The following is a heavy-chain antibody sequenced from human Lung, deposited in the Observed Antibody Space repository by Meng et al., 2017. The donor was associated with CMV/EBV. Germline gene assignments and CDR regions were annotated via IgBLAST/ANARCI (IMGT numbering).Heavy chain of an antibody. CDR1: GGPFRTYT. J-gene: IGHJ4*02. Sequence: QVQPVDAGAEGKQPGAYGKVACKTSGGPFRTYTFSWVRQAPGQGREWMGGLIPVLNKAKSAPRFQDRVTFTADETTTTAYMELSSLTFEGTAVYFCARGRGNQPLFDFWGQGTLVTVSS. V-gene: IGHV1-69*16. CDR2: LIPVLNKA. CDR3: ARGRGNQPLFDF. D-gene: IGHD2/OR15-2a*01.